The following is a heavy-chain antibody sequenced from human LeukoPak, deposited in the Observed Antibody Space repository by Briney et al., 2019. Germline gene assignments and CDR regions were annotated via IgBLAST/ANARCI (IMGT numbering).Heavy chain of an antibody. CDR1: GYTFTSYG. CDR3: ARAGGLGDYDFWSGHYYFDY. J-gene: IGHJ4*02. D-gene: IGHD3-3*01. V-gene: IGHV1-18*01. Sequence: ASVKVSCKASGYTFTSYGISWVRQAPGQGLEWMEWISAYNGNTNYAPKLQGRVTMTTDTYTSTAYMELRSLRSDDTAVYYCARAGGLGDYDFWSGHYYFDYWGQGTLVTVSS. CDR2: ISAYNGNT.